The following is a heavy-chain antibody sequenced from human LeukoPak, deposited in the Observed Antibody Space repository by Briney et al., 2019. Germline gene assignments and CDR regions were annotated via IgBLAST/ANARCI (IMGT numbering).Heavy chain of an antibody. CDR2: IIPIFGTA. CDR3: ARGTSSSSNDAFDI. Sequence: SVKVSCKASGGTFSSYAISWVRQAPGQGLEWMGGIIPIFGTANYAQKFQGRVTITADKSTSTAYMELSSLRSEDTAVYYCARGTSSSSNDAFDIWGQGTMVTVSS. V-gene: IGHV1-69*06. CDR1: GGTFSSYA. D-gene: IGHD6-13*01. J-gene: IGHJ3*02.